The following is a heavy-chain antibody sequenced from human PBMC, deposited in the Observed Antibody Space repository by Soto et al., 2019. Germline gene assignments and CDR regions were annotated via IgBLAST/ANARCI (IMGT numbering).Heavy chain of an antibody. D-gene: IGHD2-15*01. Sequence: SETLSLTCAVYGGSFSGYYWSWIRQPPGKGLEWIGEINHSGSTNYNPSLKSRVTISVDTSKNQFSLKLSSVTAADTAVYYCARGLDVVVVAATRLFDYWGQGTLVTVSS. CDR1: GGSFSGYY. CDR3: ARGLDVVVVAATRLFDY. J-gene: IGHJ4*02. V-gene: IGHV4-34*01. CDR2: INHSGST.